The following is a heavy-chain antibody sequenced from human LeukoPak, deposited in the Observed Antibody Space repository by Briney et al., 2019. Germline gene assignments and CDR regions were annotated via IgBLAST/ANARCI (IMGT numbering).Heavy chain of an antibody. CDR3: ARIQWYSSSWYVPYYLDY. J-gene: IGHJ4*02. V-gene: IGHV4-34*01. Sequence: SETLSLTCAVYGGSFSGYYWTWIRQPPGQGLEWIGEINHGGSTNYNPSLKSRVTISVDTSKNQFSLKLSSVTAADTAVYYCARIQWYSSSWYVPYYLDYWGQGTLVTVSS. CDR1: GGSFSGYY. CDR2: INHGGST. D-gene: IGHD6-13*01.